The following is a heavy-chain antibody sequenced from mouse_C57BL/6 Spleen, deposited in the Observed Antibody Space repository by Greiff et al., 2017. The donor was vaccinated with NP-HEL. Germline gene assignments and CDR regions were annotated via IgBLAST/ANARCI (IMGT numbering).Heavy chain of an antibody. V-gene: IGHV8-12*01. Sequence: QVQLKESGPGILQSSQTLSLTCSFSGFSLSTSGMGVSWIRQPSGQGLEWLAHIYWDDDKRYNPSLKSRITLSKDTSRNQVFLKITSVDTADTATYYCARGVYYYGSSYCWDFDVWGTGTTVTVSS. J-gene: IGHJ1*03. D-gene: IGHD1-1*01. CDR3: ARGVYYYGSSYCWDFDV. CDR1: GFSLSTSGMG. CDR2: IYWDDDK.